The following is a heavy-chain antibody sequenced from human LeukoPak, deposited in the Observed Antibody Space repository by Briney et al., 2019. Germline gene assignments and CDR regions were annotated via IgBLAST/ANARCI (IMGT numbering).Heavy chain of an antibody. Sequence: ASVKVSCKASGYTFTGYYMHWVRQAPGQGLEWMGWINPNSGGTNYAQKFRDRVTMTRDTSISTAYMEVGRLRSADTAVYYCARSPHILTGENFDYWGQGTLVTVSS. V-gene: IGHV1-2*02. CDR3: ARSPHILTGENFDY. CDR2: INPNSGGT. D-gene: IGHD3-9*01. J-gene: IGHJ4*02. CDR1: GYTFTGYY.